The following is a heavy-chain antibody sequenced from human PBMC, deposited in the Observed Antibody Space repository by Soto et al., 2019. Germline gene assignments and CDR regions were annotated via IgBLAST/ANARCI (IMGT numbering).Heavy chain of an antibody. J-gene: IGHJ5*02. D-gene: IGHD4-17*01. Sequence: SETLSLTCSVSGGSITGGSISRTTYYWGWMRQPPGKALEWIGYIYNSGSTNYNPSLKSRVTISVDTSKNQFSLKLSSVTAADTAVYYCVRLPWADYGGIFDPWGQGTLVTVSS. CDR1: GGSISRTTYY. CDR3: VRLPWADYGGIFDP. CDR2: IYNSGST. V-gene: IGHV4-61*05.